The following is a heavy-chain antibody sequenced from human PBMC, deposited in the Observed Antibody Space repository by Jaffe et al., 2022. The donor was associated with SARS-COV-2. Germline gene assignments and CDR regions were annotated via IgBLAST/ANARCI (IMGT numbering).Heavy chain of an antibody. D-gene: IGHD2-2*02. Sequence: QLQLQESGPGLVKPSETLSLTCTVSGGSISSSSYYWGWIRQPPGKGLEWIGSIYYSGSTYYNPSLKSRVTISVDTSKNQFSLKLSSVTAADTAVYYCARETSTPKYCSSTSCYREVVWFDPWGQGTLVTVSS. CDR1: GGSISSSSYY. J-gene: IGHJ5*02. V-gene: IGHV4-39*02. CDR2: IYYSGST. CDR3: ARETSTPKYCSSTSCYREVVWFDP.